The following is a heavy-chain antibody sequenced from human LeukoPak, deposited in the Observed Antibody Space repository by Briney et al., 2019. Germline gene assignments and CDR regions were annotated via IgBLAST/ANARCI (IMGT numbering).Heavy chain of an antibody. D-gene: IGHD1-1*01. J-gene: IGHJ3*02. Sequence: SETLSLTCAVSGYSISSGYYWGWIRQPPGKGLEWIGSINSSGSTNYNPSLKSRVTMSLDTSKNQLSLKLRSVTAADTAVYYCARAEKQLALDAFDIWGQGTMVTVSS. CDR2: INSSGST. CDR1: GYSISSGYY. CDR3: ARAEKQLALDAFDI. V-gene: IGHV4-38-2*01.